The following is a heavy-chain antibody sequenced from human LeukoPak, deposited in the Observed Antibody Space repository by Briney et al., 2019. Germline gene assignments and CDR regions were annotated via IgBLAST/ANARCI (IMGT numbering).Heavy chain of an antibody. Sequence: PGGSLRLSCAASGFTFDDYTMHWVRQAPGKGLEWVSLISWDGGSTYYADSVKGRFTISRDNSKNTLYLQMNSLRSEDSSVYYCLTEDTPTVYDYWGQGTLVTVSS. J-gene: IGHJ4*02. V-gene: IGHV3-43*01. CDR3: LTEDTPTVYDY. CDR2: ISWDGGST. D-gene: IGHD5-18*01. CDR1: GFTFDDYT.